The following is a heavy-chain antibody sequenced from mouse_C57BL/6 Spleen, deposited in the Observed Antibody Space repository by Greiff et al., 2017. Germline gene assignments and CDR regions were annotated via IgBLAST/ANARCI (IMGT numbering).Heavy chain of an antibody. CDR2: IDPETGGT. CDR3: TRWYDGYYFAY. D-gene: IGHD2-3*01. CDR1: GYTFTDYE. V-gene: IGHV1-15*01. Sequence: VKLQESGAELVRPGASVTLSCKASGYTFTDYEMHWVKQTPVHGLEWIGAIDPETGGTAYNQKFKGKAILTADISSSTAYMERRSLTSEDSAVYYCTRWYDGYYFAYWGKGTLVTVSA. J-gene: IGHJ3*01.